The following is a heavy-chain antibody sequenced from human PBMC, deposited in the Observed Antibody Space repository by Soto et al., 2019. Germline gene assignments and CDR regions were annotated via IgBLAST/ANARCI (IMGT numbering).Heavy chain of an antibody. CDR2: IDYYGST. D-gene: IGHD3-3*01. J-gene: IGHJ4*02. CDR3: ARHFTVFHFAY. CDR1: GVSLSADY. V-gene: IGHV4-59*08. Sequence: PSETLSLTGTGSGVSLSADYWSWIRQPPGKRLEWIGYIDYYGSTNYNPSLKSRVTISVDTSKNQFSLKLSSVTAADTAVYYCARHFTVFHFAYWGQGALVT.